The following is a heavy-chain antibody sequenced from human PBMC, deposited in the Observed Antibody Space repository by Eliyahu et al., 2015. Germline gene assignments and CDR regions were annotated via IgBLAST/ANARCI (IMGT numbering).Heavy chain of an antibody. CDR2: ISSSSSYI. CDR1: GXTFSSYS. V-gene: IGHV3-21*01. CDR3: ARDLSPGARVY. Sequence: EVQLVXSGGGLVKPGGSLRLXXAASGXTFSSYSMNWVRQAPGKGLEWVSSISSSSSYIYYADSVKGRFTISRDNAKNSLYLQMNSLRAEDTAVYYCARDLSPGARVYWGQGTLVTVSS. J-gene: IGHJ4*02. D-gene: IGHD1-26*01.